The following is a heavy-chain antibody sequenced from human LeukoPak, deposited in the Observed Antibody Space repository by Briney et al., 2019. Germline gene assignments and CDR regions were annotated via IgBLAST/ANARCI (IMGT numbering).Heavy chain of an antibody. CDR3: AKDFGVGPEYFQH. CDR2: IRNDGSYK. J-gene: IGHJ1*01. Sequence: PGGSLRLSCAASGFTFSSYGMHWVRQAPGKGLQWVALIRNDGSYKYDADSVKGRFTISRDNSKNTLFLQMNSLRSEDTAVYYCAKDFGVGPEYFQHWGQGTLVTVSS. D-gene: IGHD3-10*01. V-gene: IGHV3-30*02. CDR1: GFTFSSYG.